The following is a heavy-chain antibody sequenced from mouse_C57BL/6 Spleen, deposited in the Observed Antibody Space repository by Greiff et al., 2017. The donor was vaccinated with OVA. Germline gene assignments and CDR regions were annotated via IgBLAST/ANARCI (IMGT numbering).Heavy chain of an antibody. V-gene: IGHV1-53*01. D-gene: IGHD2-4*01. Sequence: VKLKQPGTELVKPGASVKLSCKASGYTFTSYWMHWVKQRPGQGLEWIGNINPSNGGTNYNEKFKSKATLTVDKSSSTAYMQLSSLTSEDSAVYYCARSEGYYDYDRDAMDYWGQGTSVTGSS. CDR2: INPSNGGT. CDR3: ARSEGYYDYDRDAMDY. J-gene: IGHJ4*01. CDR1: GYTFTSYW.